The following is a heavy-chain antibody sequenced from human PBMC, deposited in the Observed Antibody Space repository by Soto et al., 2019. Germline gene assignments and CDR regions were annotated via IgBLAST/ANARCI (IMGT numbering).Heavy chain of an antibody. J-gene: IGHJ4*02. CDR1: GGSISSGGYY. D-gene: IGHD4-17*01. CDR3: ARGGRDDYGDYGVDY. CDR2: IYYSGST. Sequence: QVQLQESGPGLVKPSQTLSLTCTVSGGSISSGGYYWSWIRQHPGKGLEWIGYIYYSGSTYYNPSLKSRVTISVDTSKNQFSLKLSSVTAADTAVYYCARGGRDDYGDYGVDYWGQGTLVTVSS. V-gene: IGHV4-31*03.